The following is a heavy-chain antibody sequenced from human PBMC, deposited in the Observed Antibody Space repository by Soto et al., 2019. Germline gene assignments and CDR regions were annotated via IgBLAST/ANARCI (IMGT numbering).Heavy chain of an antibody. CDR3: ARGPGGPDGPGDY. V-gene: IGHV4-59*01. J-gene: IGHJ4*02. D-gene: IGHD2-15*01. CDR2: IYHSGNT. Sequence: SETLSLTCTVSGGSISSYYWSWIRQSPGKGLECIGYIYHSGNTNYSPSLKSRVTISVDTSKNQFSLNLSSVTAADTAVYYCARGPGGPDGPGDYWGQGTLVTVSS. CDR1: GGSISSYY.